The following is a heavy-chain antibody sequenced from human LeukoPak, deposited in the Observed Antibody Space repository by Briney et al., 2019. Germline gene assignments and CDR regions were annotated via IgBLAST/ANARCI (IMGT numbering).Heavy chain of an antibody. CDR2: IYYSGST. V-gene: IGHV4-39*07. CDR1: GGSISSSSYY. Sequence: SETLSLTCTVSGGSISSSSYYWGWIRQPPGKGLEWIGSIYYSGSTYYNPSLKSRVTISVDTSKKQFSLKLRSVTAADTAVYYCARVSGYDWESFCDYWGQGTLVTVSS. J-gene: IGHJ4*02. D-gene: IGHD5-12*01. CDR3: ARVSGYDWESFCDY.